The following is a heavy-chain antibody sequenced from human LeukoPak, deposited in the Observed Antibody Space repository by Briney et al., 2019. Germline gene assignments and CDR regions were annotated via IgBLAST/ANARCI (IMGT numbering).Heavy chain of an antibody. J-gene: IGHJ3*02. V-gene: IGHV3-53*01. D-gene: IGHD3-22*01. CDR2: IYSGGST. CDR1: GFTFSSND. CDR3: ASYYDSSGHAFDI. Sequence: PGGSLRLSCAASGFTFSSNDMNWVRQAPGKGLEWVAVIYSGGSTSYAAGVKERFTISRGNSKKTLQHLLKNRRAEDPAVYYCASYYDSSGHAFDIWGQGTMVTVSS.